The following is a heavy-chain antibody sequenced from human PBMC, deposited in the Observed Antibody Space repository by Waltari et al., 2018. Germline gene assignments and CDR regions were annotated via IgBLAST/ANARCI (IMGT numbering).Heavy chain of an antibody. J-gene: IGHJ4*02. CDR1: GGSISSSSFF. CDR3: ARHMPYYDSIYYFDY. Sequence: QLQLQESGPGLVKPSETLSLTCSVSGGSISSSSFFWGWIRQPPGKGLEWIGSLYYTGNTYYNPSLKRRVTISADTSKNQFSLKLSSVTAADTAVYYCARHMPYYDSIYYFDYWGQGTLVTVSS. D-gene: IGHD3-3*01. V-gene: IGHV4-39*01. CDR2: LYYTGNT.